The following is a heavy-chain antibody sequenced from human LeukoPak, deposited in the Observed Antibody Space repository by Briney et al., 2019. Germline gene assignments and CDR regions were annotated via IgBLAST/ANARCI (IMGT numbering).Heavy chain of an antibody. CDR2: IWYDGSNK. D-gene: IGHD3-22*01. V-gene: IGHV3-33*01. Sequence: PGRSLRLSCAASGFTFSSYGMHWVRQAPGKGLEWVAVIWYDGSNKYYADSVKGRFTISRDNSKNTLYLQMNSLRAEDTAVYYCARDQWSDYYDSSGYLGYWGQGTLVTVSS. CDR1: GFTFSSYG. J-gene: IGHJ4*02. CDR3: ARDQWSDYYDSSGYLGY.